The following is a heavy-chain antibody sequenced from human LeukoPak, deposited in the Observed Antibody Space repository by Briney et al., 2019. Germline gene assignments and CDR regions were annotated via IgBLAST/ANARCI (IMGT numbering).Heavy chain of an antibody. CDR3: ARDRSLRYFDY. Sequence: GRSLRLSCAASRFTFRNHGMHWVRQAPGKGLEWVAVIWYDGSDTYYTDSVKGRFTISGDNSKNTLYLQMNSLRVEDTAVYYCARDRSLRYFDYWGQGTVVTVSS. J-gene: IGHJ4*02. CDR1: RFTFRNHG. V-gene: IGHV3-33*01. CDR2: IWYDGSDT.